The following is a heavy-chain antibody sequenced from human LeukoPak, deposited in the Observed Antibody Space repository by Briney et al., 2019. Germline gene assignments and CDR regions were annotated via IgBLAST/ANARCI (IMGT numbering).Heavy chain of an antibody. CDR3: ATSGIGYTYARF. CDR2: IKSKGAGETI. D-gene: IGHD3-22*01. J-gene: IGHJ4*02. CDR1: GFTFCNAW. V-gene: IGHV3-15*01. Sequence: GGALRLSCAASGFTFCNAWMSWVRQAPGKGLEWLGRIKSKGAGETIDYAAPVKGRFTISRDDSENTVSLQMTSLKSEDTAVYYCATSGIGYTYARFWGQGTLVTVSS.